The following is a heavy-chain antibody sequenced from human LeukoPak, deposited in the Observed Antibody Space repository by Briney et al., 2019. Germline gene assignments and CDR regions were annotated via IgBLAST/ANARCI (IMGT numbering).Heavy chain of an antibody. V-gene: IGHV4-39*01. CDR2: IYYSGST. Sequence: SETLSLTCTVSGGSISSSSYYWGWIRQPPGKGLEWIGSIYYSGSTYYNPSLKSRVTISVDTSKNQFSLKLSSVTAADTAVYYCAGPYYDFWSGHQNFYYYYMDVWGKGTTVTVSS. CDR3: AGPYYDFWSGHQNFYYYYMDV. CDR1: GGSISSSSYY. D-gene: IGHD3-3*01. J-gene: IGHJ6*03.